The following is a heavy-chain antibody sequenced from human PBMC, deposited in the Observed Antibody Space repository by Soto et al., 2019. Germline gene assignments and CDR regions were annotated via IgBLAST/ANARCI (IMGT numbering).Heavy chain of an antibody. CDR1: GGSMRSYS. V-gene: IGHV4-59*01. CDR3: ARDSRCCGMDV. CDR2: IFYSGNS. J-gene: IGHJ6*02. Sequence: QVELRESGPGLVKPSETVFLTCNVSGGSMRSYSWTWMRQSPGKGLGWLGNIFYSGNSNLNHSLRSRLNISVDTSKNKFSLTLNSVTATDTAVYYCARDSRCCGMDVWGQGTTVTVSS.